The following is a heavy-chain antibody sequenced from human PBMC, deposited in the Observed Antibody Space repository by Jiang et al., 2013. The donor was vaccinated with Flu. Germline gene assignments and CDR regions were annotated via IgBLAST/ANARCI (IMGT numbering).Heavy chain of an antibody. CDR3: ARDNHYDSSGYYFDY. CDR2: INPNSGGT. J-gene: IGHJ4*02. V-gene: IGHV1-2*02. CDR1: GYTFTGYY. Sequence: VQLVESGAEVKKPGASVKVSCKASGYTFTGYYMHWVRQAPGQGLEWMGWINPNSGGTNYAQKFQGRVTMTRDTSISTAYMELSRLRSDDTAVYYCARDNHYDSSGYYFDYWGQGTLVTVSS. D-gene: IGHD3-22*01.